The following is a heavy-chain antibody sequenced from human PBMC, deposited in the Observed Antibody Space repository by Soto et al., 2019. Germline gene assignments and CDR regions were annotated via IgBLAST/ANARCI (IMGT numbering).Heavy chain of an antibody. CDR1: GGSISSSNW. CDR2: IYHSGST. Sequence: SETLSLTCAVSGGSISSSNWWSWVRQPPGKGLEWIGEIYHSGSTNYNPSLKSRVTISVDKSKNQFSLKLSSVTAADTAVYYCARSTYYYGSGSWSLDYWGQGTLVTVSS. D-gene: IGHD3-10*01. J-gene: IGHJ4*02. V-gene: IGHV4-4*02. CDR3: ARSTYYYGSGSWSLDY.